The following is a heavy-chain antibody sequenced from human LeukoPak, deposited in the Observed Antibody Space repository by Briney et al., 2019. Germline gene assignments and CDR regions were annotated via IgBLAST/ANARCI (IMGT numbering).Heavy chain of an antibody. CDR3: ARDLDDYVWGSYRNGAFDI. V-gene: IGHV3-7*01. Sequence: PGGSLRLFCAVSGFTFSSYWMTWVRQAPGKGLEWVANIKRDGSEKYYVDSVKGRFTISRDNAKNSLYLQMNSLRAEDTAVYYCARDLDDYVWGSYRNGAFDIWGQGTMVTVSS. CDR2: IKRDGSEK. J-gene: IGHJ3*02. D-gene: IGHD3-16*02. CDR1: GFTFSSYW.